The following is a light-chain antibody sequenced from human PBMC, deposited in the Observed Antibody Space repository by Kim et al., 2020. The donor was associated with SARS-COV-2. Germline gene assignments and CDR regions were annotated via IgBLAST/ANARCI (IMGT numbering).Light chain of an antibody. V-gene: IGKV3-11*01. Sequence: LSPWERDTLSCRASQSVSSYLAWYQQKPGQAPRLLIYDASNSATGIPARFSGSGSGTDFTLTISSLEPEDFAVYYCQQRSNWPPYSFGQGTKLEI. CDR2: DAS. CDR1: QSVSSY. CDR3: QQRSNWPPYS. J-gene: IGKJ2*03.